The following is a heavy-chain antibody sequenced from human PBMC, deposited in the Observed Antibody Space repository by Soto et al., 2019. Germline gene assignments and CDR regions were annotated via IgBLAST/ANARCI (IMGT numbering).Heavy chain of an antibody. CDR3: ATNIRLDF. J-gene: IGHJ4*02. Sequence: GSLRLSCEVSGYTITDHYMTWIRQVPGKGLEWVSYISSDSVYINYVDSVRGRFTVSRDNAKNSLYLELNSLRAEDTATYHCATNIRLDFWGQGTQVTVSS. D-gene: IGHD3-16*01. CDR2: ISSDSVYI. V-gene: IGHV3-11*06. CDR1: GYTITDHY.